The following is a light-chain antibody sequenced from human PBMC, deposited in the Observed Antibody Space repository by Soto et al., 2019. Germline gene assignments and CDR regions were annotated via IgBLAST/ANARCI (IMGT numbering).Light chain of an antibody. J-gene: IGKJ4*01. CDR2: HAS. CDR3: QQYNKWPLT. CDR1: QSVSNN. V-gene: IGKV3-15*01. Sequence: EIVMTQSPATLSVSPGERATLSCRASQSVSNNLAWYQQKPGQAPRLLIYHASTRATGIPARFSGSGSGTEFTLTISSLLSEDVATYYCQQYNKWPLTFGGGTKVEIK.